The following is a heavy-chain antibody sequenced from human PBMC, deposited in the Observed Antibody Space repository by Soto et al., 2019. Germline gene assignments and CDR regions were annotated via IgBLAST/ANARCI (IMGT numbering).Heavy chain of an antibody. CDR2: IRSKANSYAT. V-gene: IGHV3-73*01. Sequence: GSLRLSCAASGXTFSGSAMHWVRQASGKGLEWVGRIRSKANSYATAYAASVKGRFTISRDDSKNTAYLQMNRLKTEDTAVYYCTRLEYSSSSPRAYWGQGTLVTVSS. D-gene: IGHD6-6*01. CDR1: GXTFSGSA. CDR3: TRLEYSSSSPRAY. J-gene: IGHJ4*02.